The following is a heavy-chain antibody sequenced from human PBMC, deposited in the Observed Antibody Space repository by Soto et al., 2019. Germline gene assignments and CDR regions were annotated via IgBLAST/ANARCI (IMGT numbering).Heavy chain of an antibody. D-gene: IGHD7-27*01. Sequence: QVQLVESGGGVVQPGRSLRLSCAASGFTFSSYGMHWVRQAPGKGLEWVAVISYDGSNKYYADSVTGRFTISRDNSKNTLYLQMNSLRAEDTAVYYCAKLTGTYYYYYGMDVWGQGTTVTVSS. V-gene: IGHV3-30*18. J-gene: IGHJ6*02. CDR1: GFTFSSYG. CDR3: AKLTGTYYYYYGMDV. CDR2: ISYDGSNK.